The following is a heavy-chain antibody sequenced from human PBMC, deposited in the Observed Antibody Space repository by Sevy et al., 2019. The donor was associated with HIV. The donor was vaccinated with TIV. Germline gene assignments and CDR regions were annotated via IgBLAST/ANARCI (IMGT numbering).Heavy chain of an antibody. Sequence: PGGSLRLSCAASGFTFSSYAMHWVRQAPGKGLEWVAVISYDGSNKYYADSVKGRFTISRDNSKNTLYLQMNSLRAEDTAVYYCARDSPTYYDFWSVNPGYYYYGMDVWGQGTTVTVSS. V-gene: IGHV3-30*04. D-gene: IGHD3-3*01. J-gene: IGHJ6*02. CDR2: ISYDGSNK. CDR3: ARDSPTYYDFWSVNPGYYYYGMDV. CDR1: GFTFSSYA.